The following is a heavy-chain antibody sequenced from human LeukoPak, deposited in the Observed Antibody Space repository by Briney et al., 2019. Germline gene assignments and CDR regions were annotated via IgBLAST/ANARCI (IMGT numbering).Heavy chain of an antibody. V-gene: IGHV1-69*01. CDR2: VIPIFGTA. Sequence: SVKVSCKASGGTFSSYAISWVRQAPGQGLEWVGGVIPIFGTANYAQKFQGRVTITADESTSTAYMELRSLRSDDTAVYYCARDSTLGIAAAGFDYWGQGTLVTVSS. CDR1: GGTFSSYA. J-gene: IGHJ4*02. CDR3: ARDSTLGIAAAGFDY. D-gene: IGHD6-13*01.